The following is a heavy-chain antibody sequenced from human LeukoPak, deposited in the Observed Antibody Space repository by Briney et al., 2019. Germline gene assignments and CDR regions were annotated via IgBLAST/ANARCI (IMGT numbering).Heavy chain of an antibody. Sequence: SETLSLTCTVSGGSISSSSYYWGWIRQPPGKGLEWIGSIYYSGSTNYNPSLKSRVTISVDTSKNQFSLKLSSVTAADTAVYYCARGGALFDYWGQGTLVTVSS. V-gene: IGHV4-39*07. D-gene: IGHD3-10*01. J-gene: IGHJ4*02. CDR1: GGSISSSSYY. CDR2: IYYSGST. CDR3: ARGGALFDY.